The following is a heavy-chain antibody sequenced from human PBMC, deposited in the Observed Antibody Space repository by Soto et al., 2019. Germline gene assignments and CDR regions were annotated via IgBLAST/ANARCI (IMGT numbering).Heavy chain of an antibody. J-gene: IGHJ4*02. D-gene: IGHD2-2*01. CDR1: GFTFSSYA. Sequence: LRLSCAASGFTFSSYAMNWVRQAPGKGLEWVALISHDGINKYYADSVRGRFTISRDSSTNTLYLQMNSLRAADTAVYYCGRCTSTSCHLGSDYWGQGTLVTVSS. V-gene: IGHV3-30-3*01. CDR3: GRCTSTSCHLGSDY. CDR2: ISHDGINK.